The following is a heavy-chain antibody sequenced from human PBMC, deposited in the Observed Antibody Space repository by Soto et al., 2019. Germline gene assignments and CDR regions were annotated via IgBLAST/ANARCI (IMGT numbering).Heavy chain of an antibody. CDR1: GYTFTGYY. Sequence: ASVKVSCKSSGYTFTGYYMHWVRQAPGQGLEWMGWINPNSGGTNYAQKFQGWVTMTRDTSISTAYMELSRLRSDDTAVYYCARLQLWPNYFDYWGQGTLVTVSS. CDR2: INPNSGGT. V-gene: IGHV1-2*04. CDR3: ARLQLWPNYFDY. D-gene: IGHD5-18*01. J-gene: IGHJ4*02.